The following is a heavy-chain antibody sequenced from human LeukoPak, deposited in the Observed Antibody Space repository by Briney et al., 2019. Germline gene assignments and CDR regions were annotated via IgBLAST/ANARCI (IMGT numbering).Heavy chain of an antibody. CDR3: ARTIRGY. D-gene: IGHD3-10*01. CDR1: GFNFHNWW. J-gene: IGHJ4*02. CDR2: IKEDGSEK. Sequence: GGSLRLSCAASGFNFHNWWMRWVRQPPRKGREWVANIKEDGSEKYYVDSVKGRFTIYRDNAKNSLYLQMNSLRAEETAMYYCARTIRGYWGQGTLVTVSS. V-gene: IGHV3-7*01.